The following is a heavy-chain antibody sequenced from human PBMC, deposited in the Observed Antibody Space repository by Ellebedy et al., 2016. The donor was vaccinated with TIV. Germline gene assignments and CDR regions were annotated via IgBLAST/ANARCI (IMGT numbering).Heavy chain of an antibody. Sequence: SETLSLTXAVSGGSISSSNWWSWVRQPPGKGLEWIGYIYYSGSTNYNPSLKSRVTISVDTSKNQFSLKLSSVTAADTAVYYCARGGYDYWGQGTLVTVSS. V-gene: IGHV4-4*02. D-gene: IGHD3-22*01. CDR3: ARGGYDY. CDR2: IYYSGST. J-gene: IGHJ4*02. CDR1: GGSISSSNW.